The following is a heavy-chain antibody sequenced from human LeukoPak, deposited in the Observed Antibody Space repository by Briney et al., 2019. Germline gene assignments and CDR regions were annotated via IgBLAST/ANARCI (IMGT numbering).Heavy chain of an antibody. D-gene: IGHD3-10*01. V-gene: IGHV1-69*05. Sequence: SVKVSCKASGGTFSSYAISWVRQAPGQGLEWMGGIIPIFGTANYAQKFQGRVTIATDESTSTAYMELSSLRSEDTAVYYCARAPNSMVRGVIMGAFDIWGQGTMVTVSS. CDR3: ARAPNSMVRGVIMGAFDI. CDR1: GGTFSSYA. CDR2: IIPIFGTA. J-gene: IGHJ3*02.